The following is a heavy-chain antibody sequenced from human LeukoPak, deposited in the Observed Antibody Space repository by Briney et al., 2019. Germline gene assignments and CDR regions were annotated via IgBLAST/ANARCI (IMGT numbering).Heavy chain of an antibody. CDR3: ARGFNDYNNDVYFYYMDI. CDR2: FYNSGYFYNSGGT. V-gene: IGHV4-59*11. CDR1: GASISDHY. Sequence: KPSETLSLTCTVSGASISDHYWSWIRQSPGKGLEWIGYFYNSGYFYNSGGTNYNPSLKSRVTISGDTSKNQFSLKLTSVTAADTAVYYCARGFNDYNNDVYFYYMDIWGKGTTVTVSS. J-gene: IGHJ6*03. D-gene: IGHD4-11*01.